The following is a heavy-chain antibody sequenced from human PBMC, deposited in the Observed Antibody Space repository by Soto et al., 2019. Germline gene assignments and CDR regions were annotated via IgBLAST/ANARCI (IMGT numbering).Heavy chain of an antibody. D-gene: IGHD3-22*01. J-gene: IGHJ4*02. CDR3: AKDSGITMIVVPSYIHDY. CDR2: ISGSGGST. V-gene: IGHV3-23*01. Sequence: GGSLRLSCAASGFTFSSYAMSWVRQAPGKGLEWVSAISGSGGSTYYADSVKGRFTISRDNSKNTLYLQMNSLRAEDTAVYYCAKDSGITMIVVPSYIHDYWGQGTLVTVSS. CDR1: GFTFSSYA.